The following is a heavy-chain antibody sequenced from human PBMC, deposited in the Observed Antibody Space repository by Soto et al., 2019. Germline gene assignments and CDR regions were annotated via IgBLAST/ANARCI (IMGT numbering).Heavy chain of an antibody. CDR3: ARGRYCLTGRCFPNWFDS. J-gene: IGHJ5*01. CDR2: IYKSTTT. CDR1: GDSISTVDYF. D-gene: IGHD2-15*01. V-gene: IGHV4-30-4*01. Sequence: SETLSLTCSVSGDSISTVDYFWAWIRQPPGQALEYIGYIYKSTTTYYNPSFESRVAISLDTSKSQFSLNVTSVTAADTAVYFCARGRYCLTGRCFPNWFDSWGQGILVTVSS.